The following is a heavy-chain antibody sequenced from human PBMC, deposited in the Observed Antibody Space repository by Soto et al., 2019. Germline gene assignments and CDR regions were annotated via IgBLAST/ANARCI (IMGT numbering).Heavy chain of an antibody. Sequence: QVQLEQSGAEVKKPGSSVKVSCKASGGTFRNSAISWVRQAPGQGIEWMGGIMPIFRTPDYAQKFQGRVTITAEESTSTAYMELSGLRSDDTAVYFCARDNDRPQLGGNYYYILDVWGHGTTVTVSS. CDR2: IMPIFRTP. J-gene: IGHJ6*02. V-gene: IGHV1-69*12. D-gene: IGHD1-1*01. CDR3: ARDNDRPQLGGNYYYILDV. CDR1: GGTFRNSA.